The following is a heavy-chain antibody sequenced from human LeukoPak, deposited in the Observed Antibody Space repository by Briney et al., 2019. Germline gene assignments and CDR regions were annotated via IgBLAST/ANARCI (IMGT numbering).Heavy chain of an antibody. CDR2: ISSNGGST. D-gene: IGHD5-18*01. Sequence: GGSLRLSCAASGFTFSSYAMHWVRQAPGKGLEYVSAISSNGGSTYYANSVKGRFTISRDNSKNTLDLQMGSLRAEDMAVYYCARDRRSYSYGPLDYWGQGTLVTVSS. CDR1: GFTFSSYA. V-gene: IGHV3-64*01. CDR3: ARDRRSYSYGPLDY. J-gene: IGHJ4*02.